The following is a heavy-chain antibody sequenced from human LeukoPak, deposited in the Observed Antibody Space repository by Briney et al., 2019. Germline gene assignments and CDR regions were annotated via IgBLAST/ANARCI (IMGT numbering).Heavy chain of an antibody. J-gene: IGHJ6*02. CDR2: INAGNGNT. Sequence: ASVKVSAKASGYTFTSYAMHWVRQAPGQRLEWMGWINAGNGNTKYSQKFQGRVTITRDTSASTAYMELSSLRSEDTAVYYCARDTPDYYDFWSGYRNYGMDVWGQGTTVTVSS. CDR3: ARDTPDYYDFWSGYRNYGMDV. V-gene: IGHV1-3*01. CDR1: GYTFTSYA. D-gene: IGHD3-3*01.